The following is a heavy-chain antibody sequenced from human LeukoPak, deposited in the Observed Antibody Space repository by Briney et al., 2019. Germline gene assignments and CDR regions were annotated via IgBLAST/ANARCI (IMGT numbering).Heavy chain of an antibody. CDR3: ARELYYDILTGPLDY. D-gene: IGHD3-9*01. Sequence: SVKVSCKASGGTFSSYAISWVRQAPGQGLEXXXGFIPFFGRANYAHKFQGRVTITADKTTNTTYMELSSLRAEDTAVYYCARELYYDILTGPLDYWGQGTLVTVSS. J-gene: IGHJ4*02. CDR1: GGTFSSYA. CDR2: FIPFFGRA. V-gene: IGHV1-69*06.